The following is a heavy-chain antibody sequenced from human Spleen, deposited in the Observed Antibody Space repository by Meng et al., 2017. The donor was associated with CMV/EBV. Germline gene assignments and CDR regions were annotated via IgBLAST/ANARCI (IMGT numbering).Heavy chain of an antibody. CDR2: ISVDNSNT. D-gene: IGHD2-21*02. V-gene: IGHV1-18*01. CDR1: GDGFTSYG. Sequence: SGDGFTSYGITWVRQAPGQGLEWMGWISVDNSNTNYAQKFQGRVAMTTDTSTNTAYLELRSLRSDDTAVYYCARGENSYSGSEYFHYWGQGSLVTVSS. J-gene: IGHJ1*01. CDR3: ARGENSYSGSEYFHY.